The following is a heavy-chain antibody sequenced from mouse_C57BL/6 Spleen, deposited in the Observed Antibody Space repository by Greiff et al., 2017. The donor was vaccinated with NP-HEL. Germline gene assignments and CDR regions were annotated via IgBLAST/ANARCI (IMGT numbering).Heavy chain of an antibody. Sequence: EVQRVESGGGLVQPKGSLKLSCAASGFSFNTYAMNWVRQAPGKGLEWVARIRSKSNNYATYYADSVKDRFTISRDDSESMLYLQMNNLKTEDTAMYYCVRLTGTPNYYAMDYWGQGTSVTVSS. CDR3: VRLTGTPNYYAMDY. D-gene: IGHD4-1*01. J-gene: IGHJ4*01. V-gene: IGHV10-1*01. CDR2: IRSKSNNYAT. CDR1: GFSFNTYA.